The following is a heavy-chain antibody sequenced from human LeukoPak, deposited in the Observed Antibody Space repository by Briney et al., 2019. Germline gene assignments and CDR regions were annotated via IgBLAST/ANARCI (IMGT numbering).Heavy chain of an antibody. CDR2: ISYDGSNK. CDR3: ARADPSFDY. V-gene: IGHV3-30*03. CDR1: GFTFSSYG. J-gene: IGHJ4*02. Sequence: GGSLRLSCAASGFTFSSYGMHWVRQAPGKGLEWVAVISYDGSNKYYADSVKGRFTISRDNSKNTLYLQMNSLRAEDTAVYYRARADPSFDYWGQGTLVTVSS.